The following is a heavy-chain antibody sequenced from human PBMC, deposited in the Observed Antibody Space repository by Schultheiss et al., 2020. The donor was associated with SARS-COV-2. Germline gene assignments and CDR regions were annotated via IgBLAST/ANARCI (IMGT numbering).Heavy chain of an antibody. V-gene: IGHV4-59*12. CDR3: ARDRETGTPIYYYYGMDV. CDR2: IYYSGST. Sequence: SETLSLTCTVSGGSISSYYWSWIRQPPGKGLEWIGYIYYSGSTYYNPSLKSRVTISVDTSKNQFSLKLSSVTAADTAVYYCARDRETGTPIYYYYGMDVWGQGTTVTVSS. CDR1: GGSISSYY. J-gene: IGHJ6*02. D-gene: IGHD1-1*01.